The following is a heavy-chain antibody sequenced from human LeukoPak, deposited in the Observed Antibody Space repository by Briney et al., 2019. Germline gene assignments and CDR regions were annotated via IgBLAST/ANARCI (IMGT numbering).Heavy chain of an antibody. J-gene: IGHJ4*02. CDR1: GYTFTGYF. V-gene: IGHV1-2*02. CDR2: INPNSGGT. D-gene: IGHD6-19*01. CDR3: ARGPPIAVAHFDY. Sequence: ASVKVSCKASGYTFTGYFMHWVRQAPGQGLEWMGWINPNSGGTNYAQKFQGRVTMTRDTSISTAYMELSRLRSDDTAVYYCARGPPIAVAHFDYWGQGTLVTVSS.